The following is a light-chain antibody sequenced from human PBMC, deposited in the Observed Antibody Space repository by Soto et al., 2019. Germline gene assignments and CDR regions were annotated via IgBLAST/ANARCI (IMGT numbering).Light chain of an antibody. Sequence: DIQMTQSPSTLSASVGDRVTITCRASQSISIWLAWYQQKPGKTPKLVIYKASSLESGVPSRFSGSGSGTEFTLTISSLQPDDFATYYCQQYTSYSRTWTFGQGTKVEIK. J-gene: IGKJ1*01. V-gene: IGKV1-5*03. CDR3: QQYTSYSRTWT. CDR2: KAS. CDR1: QSISIW.